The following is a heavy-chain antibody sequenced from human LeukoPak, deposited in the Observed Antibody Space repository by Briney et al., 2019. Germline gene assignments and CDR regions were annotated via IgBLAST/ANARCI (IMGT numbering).Heavy chain of an antibody. J-gene: IGHJ4*02. D-gene: IGHD4-17*01. CDR3: ARHRTTVTTPFDY. CDR2: INHSGST. V-gene: IGHV4-34*01. Sequence: SETLSLTCAAYGGSFSGYYWSWIRQPPGKGLEWIGEINHSGSTNYNPSLKSRVTISVDTSKNQVSLNLNSVTAADTAVYYCARHRTTVTTPFDYWGQGTLVTVSS. CDR1: GGSFSGYY.